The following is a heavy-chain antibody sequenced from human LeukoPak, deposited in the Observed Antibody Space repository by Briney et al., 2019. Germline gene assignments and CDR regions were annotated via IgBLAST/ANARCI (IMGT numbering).Heavy chain of an antibody. V-gene: IGHV4-59*01. CDR2: IYYSGST. CDR1: GGSISSYY. J-gene: IGHJ3*02. Sequence: SETLSLTCTVSGGSISSYYWSWIRQPPGKGLEWIGYIYYSGSTNYNPSLKSRVTISVDTSKNQFSLKLSSVTAADTAVYYRARGQTYCGGDCYVAFDIWGQGTMVTVSS. D-gene: IGHD2-21*02. CDR3: ARGQTYCGGDCYVAFDI.